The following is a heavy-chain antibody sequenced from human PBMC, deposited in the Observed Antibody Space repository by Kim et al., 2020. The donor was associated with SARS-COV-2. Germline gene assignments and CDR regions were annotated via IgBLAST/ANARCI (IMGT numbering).Heavy chain of an antibody. Sequence: YYNPSLKSRVTILVDTSKTQFSLRLSSVTAADTAVYYCARRGGWSYFFESWGQGTPVTVSS. CDR3: ARRGGWSYFFES. D-gene: IGHD6-19*01. J-gene: IGHJ4*02. V-gene: IGHV4-39*01.